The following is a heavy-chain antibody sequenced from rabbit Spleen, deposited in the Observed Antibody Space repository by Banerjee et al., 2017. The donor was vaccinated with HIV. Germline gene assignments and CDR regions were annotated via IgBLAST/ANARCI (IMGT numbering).Heavy chain of an antibody. J-gene: IGHJ2*01. CDR3: ARNYVNAFDP. D-gene: IGHD1-1*01. Sequence: QEQREESGGGLVKPGGTLTLTCTVSGFSFSSNWICWVRQAPGKGLEWIACIDTNDGDTDYANWPKGRFTISKTSSTTVTLQMTSLTAADTATYFCARNYVNAFDPWGQGTLVTVS. CDR1: GFSFSSNW. CDR2: IDTNDGDT. V-gene: IGHV1S45*01.